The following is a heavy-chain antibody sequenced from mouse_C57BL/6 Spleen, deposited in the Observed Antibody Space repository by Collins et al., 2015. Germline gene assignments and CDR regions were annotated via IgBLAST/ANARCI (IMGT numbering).Heavy chain of an antibody. CDR3: AREGQAY. Sequence: QVQLQQPGAELVRPGTSVKLSCKASGYTFTSYWMHWVKQRPGQGLEWIGVIDPSDSYTNYNQKFKGKATLTVDTSSGTAYMQLSSLTSEDSAVYYCAREGQAYWGQGTLVTVSA. V-gene: IGHV1-59*01. J-gene: IGHJ3*01. CDR1: GYTFTSYW. CDR2: IDPSDSYT. D-gene: IGHD3-3*01.